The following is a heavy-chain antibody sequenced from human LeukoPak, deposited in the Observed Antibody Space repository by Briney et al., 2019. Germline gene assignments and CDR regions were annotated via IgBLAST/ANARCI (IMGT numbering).Heavy chain of an antibody. V-gene: IGHV4-59*12. CDR3: ARVSGVDCSSTSCYFYYYYMDV. CDR1: GGSISSYY. Sequence: SETLSLTCTVSGGSISSYYWSWIRQPPGKGLEWIGYIYYSGSTNYNPSLKSRVTISVDRSKNQFSLKLSSVTAADTAVYYCARVSGVDCSSTSCYFYYYYMDVWGKGTTVTVSS. J-gene: IGHJ6*03. D-gene: IGHD2-2*01. CDR2: IYYSGST.